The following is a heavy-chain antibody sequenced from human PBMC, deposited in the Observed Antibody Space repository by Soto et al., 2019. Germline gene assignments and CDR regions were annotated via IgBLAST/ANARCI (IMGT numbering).Heavy chain of an antibody. CDR3: ASDFNSGWRYYGMDV. CDR1: GFTFSSYS. J-gene: IGHJ6*02. V-gene: IGHV3-21*01. D-gene: IGHD6-19*01. CDR2: ISSSSSYI. Sequence: EVQLVESGGGLVKPGGSLRLSCAASGFTFSSYSMNWVRQAPGKGLEWVSSISSSSSYIYYADSVKGRFTISRDNDXXSLYLQMTSLRAEDTAVYYCASDFNSGWRYYGMDVWGQGTTVTVSS.